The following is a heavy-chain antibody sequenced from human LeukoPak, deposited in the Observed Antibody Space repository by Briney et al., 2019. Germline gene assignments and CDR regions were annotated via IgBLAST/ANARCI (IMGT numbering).Heavy chain of an antibody. CDR2: INSDGSFT. D-gene: IGHD3-22*01. CDR1: GFTFSRYW. Sequence: RGSLRLSCAASGFTFSRYWMHWVRQAPGKGLVWVSRINSDGSFTTYADSVEGRFTISRDNAKNTLYLQMNSLRAEDTAVYYCARDPNYDSSGYPFDYWGQGTLVTVSS. V-gene: IGHV3-74*01. CDR3: ARDPNYDSSGYPFDY. J-gene: IGHJ4*02.